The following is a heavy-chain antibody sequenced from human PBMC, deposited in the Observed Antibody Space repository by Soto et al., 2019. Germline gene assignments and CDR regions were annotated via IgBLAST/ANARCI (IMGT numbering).Heavy chain of an antibody. Sequence: GASVKVSCKASGYTFTSYYMHWVRQAPGQGLEWMGIINPSGGSTSYAQKFQGRVTMTRDTSTSTVYMELSSLRSEDTAVYYCARDLGLVGSGWPENWFDPWGQGTLVTVSS. CDR1: GYTFTSYY. CDR2: INPSGGST. CDR3: ARDLGLVGSGWPENWFDP. V-gene: IGHV1-46*03. D-gene: IGHD6-19*01. J-gene: IGHJ5*02.